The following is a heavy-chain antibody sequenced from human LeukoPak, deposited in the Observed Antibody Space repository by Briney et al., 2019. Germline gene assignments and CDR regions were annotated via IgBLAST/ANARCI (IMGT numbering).Heavy chain of an antibody. V-gene: IGHV4-59*01. Sequence: PSETLSLTCTASGGSISSYYWSWIRQPPGKGLEWIGYIYYSWSTNYNPSLKSRVTITVDTSKNQFSLKLSSVTAADTAVYYCASSRGYSYVPDAFDIWGQGTMVTVSS. D-gene: IGHD5-18*01. CDR3: ASSRGYSYVPDAFDI. CDR2: IYYSWST. CDR1: GGSISSYY. J-gene: IGHJ3*02.